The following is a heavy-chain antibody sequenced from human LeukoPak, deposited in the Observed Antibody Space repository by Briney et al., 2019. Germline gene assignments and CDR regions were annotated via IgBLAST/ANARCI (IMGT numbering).Heavy chain of an antibody. CDR1: SGSISIYC. J-gene: IGHJ2*01. V-gene: IGHV4-59*01. Sequence: SETLSLTYTVASGSISIYCCSWIRQPPGKWLESIGYIYYIGSTNYNPSRKGRVTIPVDTSKNQSSLKFSSVTAADPAVYYCATILLPELVWFGGPHWYFDLWGRGTLVTVSS. CDR3: ATILLPELVWFGGPHWYFDL. CDR2: IYYIGST. D-gene: IGHD3-10*01.